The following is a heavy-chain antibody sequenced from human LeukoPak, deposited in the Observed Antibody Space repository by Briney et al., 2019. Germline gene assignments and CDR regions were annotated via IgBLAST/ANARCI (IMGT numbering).Heavy chain of an antibody. V-gene: IGHV1-2*02. J-gene: IGHJ4*02. Sequence: ASVKVSCKASGYTFTGYYMHWVRQAPGQGLEWMGWINPNSGGTNYAQKFQGRVTMTRDTSISTAYMELSRLRSDDTAVYYCGRAYYGSGSYYNDYWGQGTLVTVSS. D-gene: IGHD3-10*01. CDR1: GYTFTGYY. CDR3: GRAYYGSGSYYNDY. CDR2: INPNSGGT.